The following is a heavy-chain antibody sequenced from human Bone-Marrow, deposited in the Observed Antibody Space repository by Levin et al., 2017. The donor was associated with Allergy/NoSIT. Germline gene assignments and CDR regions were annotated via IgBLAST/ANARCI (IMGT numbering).Heavy chain of an antibody. CDR3: AREDRSGSFDV. Sequence: PSETLSLTCSVSGGSISSGGYYWTWIRQPPEWGLQWLGYIFYSGTTYYSPSLKSRVSISVDTSKNQFSLRLTSVTAADTAVYFCAREDRSGSFDVWGQGTVVTVSS. CDR1: GGSISSGGYY. CDR2: IFYSGTT. V-gene: IGHV4-31*03. J-gene: IGHJ3*01. D-gene: IGHD3-10*01.